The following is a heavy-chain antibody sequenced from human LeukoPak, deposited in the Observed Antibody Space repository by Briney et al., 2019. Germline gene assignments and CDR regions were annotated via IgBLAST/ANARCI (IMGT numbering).Heavy chain of an antibody. CDR1: GFTFSSYS. V-gene: IGHV3-21*01. CDR2: ISSSSSYI. D-gene: IGHD3-9*01. J-gene: IGHJ4*02. CDR3: ARLGLRYFVIEDY. Sequence: PGGSLRLSCAASGFTFSSYSMSWVRQAPGKGLEWVSSISSSSSYIYYADSVKGRFTISRDNAKNSLYLQMNSLRAEDTAVYYCARLGLRYFVIEDYWGQGTLVTVSS.